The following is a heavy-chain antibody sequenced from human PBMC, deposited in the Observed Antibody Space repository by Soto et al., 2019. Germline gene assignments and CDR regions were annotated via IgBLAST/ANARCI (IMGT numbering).Heavy chain of an antibody. CDR1: GFTFSDAW. V-gene: IGHV3-15*01. J-gene: IGHJ4*02. Sequence: EVYLVESGGGLVKPGGALRLSCAASGFTFSDAWMSWVRQAPGKGLEWVGRIKSKTDGGTRDYAAPVKGRGTISRDDSKKPLYLQMSSLKTEDTAVYYCTCLHYDILTGSKWHYFDYWGQGTLVTVSS. CDR2: IKSKTDGGTR. D-gene: IGHD3-9*01. CDR3: TCLHYDILTGSKWHYFDY.